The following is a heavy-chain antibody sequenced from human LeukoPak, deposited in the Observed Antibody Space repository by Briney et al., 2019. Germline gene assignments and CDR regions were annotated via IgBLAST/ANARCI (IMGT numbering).Heavy chain of an antibody. CDR1: GGTFSSYA. V-gene: IGHV1-69*05. J-gene: IGHJ6*03. CDR3: ARGRGPYYYYMDF. Sequence: VGSVTVSCKASGGTFSSYAMSWVRQAPGKGLEWMGGIIPIFGTPNSAQKFQGRVTITTDESTSTAYMELSSLRSGDTAVYYCARGRGPYYYYMDFWGKGTTVTVSS. CDR2: IIPIFGTP.